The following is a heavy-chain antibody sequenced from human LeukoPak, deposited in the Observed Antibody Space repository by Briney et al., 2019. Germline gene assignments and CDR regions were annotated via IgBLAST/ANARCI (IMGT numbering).Heavy chain of an antibody. CDR1: GFTFSSYA. V-gene: IGHV3-23*01. Sequence: PGGSLRLSCAASGFTFSSYAMSWVRQAPGKGLEWVSAISGSGGSTYYADSVKGRFAISRDNSKNTLYLQMNSLRAEDTAVYYCAKDNPHLLYYPKAFDIWGQGTMVTVSS. CDR2: ISGSGGST. D-gene: IGHD2-2*02. CDR3: AKDNPHLLYYPKAFDI. J-gene: IGHJ3*02.